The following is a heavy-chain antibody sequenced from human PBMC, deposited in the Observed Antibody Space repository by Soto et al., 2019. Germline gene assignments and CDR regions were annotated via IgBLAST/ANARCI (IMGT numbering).Heavy chain of an antibody. Sequence: QVQLVQSGAEVKKPGASVKVSCKASGYTFTNYGITWVRQAPGQGLEWMGWISAYNGDTNYAQKLQARVTMTTDTSTTKAYMEVRGMTSDATAVYYCARGFCSGGICYPNEFWGQGTLVTVSS. CDR3: ARGFCSGGICYPNEF. J-gene: IGHJ4*02. CDR1: GYTFTNYG. V-gene: IGHV1-18*01. CDR2: ISAYNGDT. D-gene: IGHD2-15*01.